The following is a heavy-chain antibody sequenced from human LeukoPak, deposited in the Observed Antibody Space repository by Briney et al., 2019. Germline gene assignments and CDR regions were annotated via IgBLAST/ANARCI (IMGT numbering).Heavy chain of an antibody. D-gene: IGHD5-12*01. V-gene: IGHV3-23*01. CDR2: ISGSAGFT. J-gene: IGHJ4*01. Sequence: LPGGSLRLSCVASGFTLRTYAMSWVRQAPGKGLEWVSAISGSAGFTYYADAVRGRFTVSRDISTNTVFLQMDSLRAGDTAVHYCAKEYSGYDFDCWGQGTLVTVSS. CDR3: AKEYSGYDFDC. CDR1: GFTLRTYA.